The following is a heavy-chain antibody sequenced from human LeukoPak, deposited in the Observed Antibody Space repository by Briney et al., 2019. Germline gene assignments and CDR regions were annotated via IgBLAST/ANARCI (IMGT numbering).Heavy chain of an antibody. CDR2: ILTSGSA. V-gene: IGHV4-4*07. CDR3: TRDLGYSSGIAD. CDR1: GGSISTYY. J-gene: IGHJ4*02. Sequence: SETLSLNCTVSGGSISTYYWNWIRQPAGKGLEWIGRILTSGSANHNPSLKSRVTMSVDTSKNQFSLKLSSVTAADTAVYYCTRDLGYSSGIADWGQGTLVTVSS. D-gene: IGHD6-19*01.